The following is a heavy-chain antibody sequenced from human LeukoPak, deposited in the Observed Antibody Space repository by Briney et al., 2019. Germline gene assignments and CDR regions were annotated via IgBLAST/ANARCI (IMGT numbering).Heavy chain of an antibody. D-gene: IGHD5-24*01. CDR3: ARDRDGYNTAGILGPTYLDY. J-gene: IGHJ4*02. CDR1: GGSISSSSYY. V-gene: IGHV4-39*02. Sequence: SETLSLTCTVSGGSISSSSYYWGWIRQPPGKGLEWIGSIYYSGSTYYNPSLKSRVTISVDTSKNQFSLKLSSVTAADTAVYYCARDRDGYNTAGILGPTYLDYWGQGTLVTVSS. CDR2: IYYSGST.